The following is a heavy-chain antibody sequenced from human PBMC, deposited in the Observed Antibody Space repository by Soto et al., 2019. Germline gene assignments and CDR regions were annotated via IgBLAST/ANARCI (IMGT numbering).Heavy chain of an antibody. CDR2: INRDATYV. J-gene: IGHJ4*02. CDR3: ARRRGAADPYFAY. Sequence: EVYLVESGGGLVQPGTSLRLSCTASGFTFDNYAMHWVRQAPGKGLEWVSGINRDATYVVYADSVKDRFTISRDNAKNSLFMQMSGLRLEDTALHYCARRRGAADPYFAYWGQGTPVTVS. V-gene: IGHV3-9*01. CDR1: GFTFDNYA. D-gene: IGHD3-10*01.